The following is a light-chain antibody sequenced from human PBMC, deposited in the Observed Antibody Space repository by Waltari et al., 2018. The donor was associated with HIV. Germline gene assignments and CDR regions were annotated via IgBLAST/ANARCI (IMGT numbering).Light chain of an antibody. CDR1: QDISRS. J-gene: IGKJ1*01. CDR2: TTS. Sequence: DIQMTQSPSSLSASVGARVTITCRASQDISRSLAWYQQKPGKAPKLLVYTTSRLESGVPARFSGSGSGTDYSLTISNLQPEDFATYYCQQYYNTLQTFGQGTKVEIK. CDR3: QQYYNTLQT. V-gene: IGKV1-NL1*01.